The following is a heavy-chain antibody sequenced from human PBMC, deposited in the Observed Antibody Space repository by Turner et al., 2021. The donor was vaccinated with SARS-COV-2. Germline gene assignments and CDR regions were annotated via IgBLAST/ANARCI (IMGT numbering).Heavy chain of an antibody. J-gene: IGHJ5*02. CDR1: GFTFDDYG. CDR3: ARRISAAGFFDP. V-gene: IGHV3-20*01. CDR2: ICWNGGST. Sequence: QLVESGGGVVRPGGSLRLPCAASGFTFDDYGMTWRRQLPGGGLEWVSSICWNGGSTSYADSVKGRFTISRDNAKNSLYLQMNDLRAEDTALYHCARRISAAGFFDPWGQGTLVAVSS. D-gene: IGHD6-13*01.